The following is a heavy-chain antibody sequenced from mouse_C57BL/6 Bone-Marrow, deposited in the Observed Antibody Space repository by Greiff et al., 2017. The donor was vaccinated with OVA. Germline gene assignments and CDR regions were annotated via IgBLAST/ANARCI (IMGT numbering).Heavy chain of an antibody. CDR1: GYTFTSYT. V-gene: IGHV1-4*01. CDR2: INPSSGYT. CDR3: ARRAELGQAWFAY. D-gene: IGHD4-1*01. J-gene: IGHJ3*01. Sequence: QVQLQQSGAELARPGASVKMSCKASGYTFTSYTMHWVKQRPGQGLEWIGYINPSSGYTKYNQKFKDKATLTADKSSSTAYMQLSSLTSEDSEVYYCARRAELGQAWFAYWGQGTLVTVSA.